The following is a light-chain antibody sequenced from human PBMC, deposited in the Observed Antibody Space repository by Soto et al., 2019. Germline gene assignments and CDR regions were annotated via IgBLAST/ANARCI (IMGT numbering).Light chain of an antibody. CDR2: GAS. Sequence: EIVFTQSPGTLSLSPGERVTLSCRASQSVSSNLLAWYQEKPGQAPRLIIYGASSRATGIPDRFSGSGSGTDFTLTISRLEPEDFAVYYCRQYGRSLASAIGGGTKVDIK. CDR1: QSVSSNL. J-gene: IGKJ4*01. V-gene: IGKV3-20*01. CDR3: RQYGRSLASA.